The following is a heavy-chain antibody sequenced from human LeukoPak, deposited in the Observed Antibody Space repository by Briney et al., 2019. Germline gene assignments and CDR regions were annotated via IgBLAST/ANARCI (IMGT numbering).Heavy chain of an antibody. CDR1: DGSFSSYF. CDR3: ARGKYSSFYYFDY. V-gene: IGHV4-59*01. CDR2: IYYSGST. D-gene: IGHD6-6*01. Sequence: SETLSLTCTVSDGSFSSYFWSWIRQPPGKGLEWIGYIYYSGSTNYNPSLKSRVTISVDTSKNQFSLKLSSVTAADTAVYYCARGKYSSFYYFDYWGQGTLVTVSS. J-gene: IGHJ4*02.